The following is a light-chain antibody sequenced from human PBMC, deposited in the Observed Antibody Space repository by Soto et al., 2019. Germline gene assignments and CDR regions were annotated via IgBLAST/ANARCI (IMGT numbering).Light chain of an antibody. J-gene: IGLJ3*02. Sequence: QSVLTQPASVSGSPGQSITISCTGTSSDVGGYNYVSWYQQHPGKAPNLMIYDVSNRPSGVSNRFSGSKSGNTASLTISGLQAEDEADYYCSSYTSSSTLAFGGGTKLTVL. CDR1: SSDVGGYNY. CDR2: DVS. CDR3: SSYTSSSTLA. V-gene: IGLV2-14*01.